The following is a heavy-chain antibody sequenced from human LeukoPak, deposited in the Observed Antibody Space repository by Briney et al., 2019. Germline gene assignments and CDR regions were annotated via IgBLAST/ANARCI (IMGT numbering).Heavy chain of an antibody. CDR3: TRGAYDSSGYYFSDY. CDR2: IIPIFGTA. V-gene: IGHV1-69*06. D-gene: IGHD3-22*01. CDR1: GGTFSSYA. Sequence: SVKVSCKASGGTFSSYAISWVRQAPGQGLEWMGGIIPIFGTANYAQKFQGRVTITADKSTSTAYMELSSLRSEDTAVYYCTRGAYDSSGYYFSDYWGQGTLITVSS. J-gene: IGHJ4*02.